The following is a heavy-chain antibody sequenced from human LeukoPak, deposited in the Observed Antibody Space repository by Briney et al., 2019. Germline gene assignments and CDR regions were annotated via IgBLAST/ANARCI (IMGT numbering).Heavy chain of an antibody. J-gene: IGHJ5*02. CDR3: ARQAVAAAGAPSNWFGP. CDR2: ISSTGRTI. Sequence: PGGSLRLSCAASGFTLSSHEMNWVRQAPGKGLEWVSYISSTGRTIYYADSVKGRFTISRDNAKNLLYLQMDSLRAADTAVYYCARQAVAAAGAPSNWFGPWGQGTLVTVSS. CDR1: GFTLSSHE. D-gene: IGHD6-13*01. V-gene: IGHV3-48*03.